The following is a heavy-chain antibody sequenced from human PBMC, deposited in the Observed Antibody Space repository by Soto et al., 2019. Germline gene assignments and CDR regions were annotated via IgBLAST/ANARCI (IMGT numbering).Heavy chain of an antibody. CDR2: ISGSGGST. CDR1: GFTFSSYA. Sequence: PGGSLRLSCAASGFTFSSYAMSWVRQAPGKGLEWVSAISGSGGSTYYGDSVKGRLAISRDNSKNTVYLQLNSLRAEDTGMYYCAKGGDYNYGGSGVWNDYWGQGTLVTVSS. J-gene: IGHJ4*02. D-gene: IGHD4-17*01. CDR3: AKGGDYNYGGSGVWNDY. V-gene: IGHV3-23*01.